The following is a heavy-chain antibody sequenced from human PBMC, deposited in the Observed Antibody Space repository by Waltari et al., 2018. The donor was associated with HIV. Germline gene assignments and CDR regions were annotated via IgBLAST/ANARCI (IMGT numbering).Heavy chain of an antibody. D-gene: IGHD3-10*01. V-gene: IGHV1-18*01. Sequence: VQLVQSGAEMRKPGASVKVSCRASGYTFSAYTISWVRQAPGQGLEWMGWISGYNGNTNYAQKFQGRVNMTTDTSTSTAHMELRSLRSDDTAVYYCARGVSIVRGVMIRGHMDVWGQGNTVTVSS. CDR1: GYTFSAYT. J-gene: IGHJ6*02. CDR3: ARGVSIVRGVMIRGHMDV. CDR2: ISGYNGNT.